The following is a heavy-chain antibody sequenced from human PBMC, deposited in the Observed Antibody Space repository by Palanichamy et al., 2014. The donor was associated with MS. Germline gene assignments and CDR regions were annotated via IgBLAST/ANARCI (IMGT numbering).Heavy chain of an antibody. CDR2: VFYSGSP. J-gene: IGHJ4*02. V-gene: IGHV4-39*07. CDR3: SRGAEYHYDSSGYYPEI. CDR1: GGSISSTTYY. Sequence: QLQLQESGPGLVKVSETLSLTCTVSGGSISSTTYYWGWIRQPPGRGLEWIGSVFYSGSPLSHPSLKSRVTISVDTSKSQFSLKLNSVTAADTAVYYCSRGAEYHYDSSGYYPEIWGQGTLVTVSS. D-gene: IGHD3-22*01.